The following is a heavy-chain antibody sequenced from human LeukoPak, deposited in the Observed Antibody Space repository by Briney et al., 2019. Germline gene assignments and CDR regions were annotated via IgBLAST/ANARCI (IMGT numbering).Heavy chain of an antibody. Sequence: GASVKVSCKVSGYTLTELSMHWVRQAPGKGLEWMGGFDPEDGETIYAQKFQGRVTMTEDTSTDTAYMKLSSLRSEDTAVYYCATLLWFGELFGWFDPWGQGTLVTVSS. D-gene: IGHD3-10*01. J-gene: IGHJ5*02. CDR1: GYTLTELS. CDR2: FDPEDGET. CDR3: ATLLWFGELFGWFDP. V-gene: IGHV1-24*01.